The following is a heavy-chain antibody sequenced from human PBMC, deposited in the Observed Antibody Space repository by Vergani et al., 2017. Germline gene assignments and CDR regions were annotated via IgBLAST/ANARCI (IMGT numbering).Heavy chain of an antibody. CDR3: ASKLSLGSTSWWWFGDAFDI. V-gene: IGHV3-30*03. D-gene: IGHD2-2*01. CDR1: GFTFSSYG. CDR2: ISYDGSNK. Sequence: VQLVESGGGVVQPGRSLRLSCAASGFTFSSYGMHWVRQAPGKGLEWVAVISYDGSNKYYADSVKGRFTISRDNSKNTLYLQMNSLRAEDTAVYYCASKLSLGSTSWWWFGDAFDIWGQGTMVTVSS. J-gene: IGHJ3*02.